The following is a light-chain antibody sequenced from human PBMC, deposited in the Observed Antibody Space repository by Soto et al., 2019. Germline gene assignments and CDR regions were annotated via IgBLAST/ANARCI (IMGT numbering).Light chain of an antibody. CDR2: ATS. CDR3: QQLNSYPL. V-gene: IGKV1-9*01. CDR1: QGISSY. Sequence: IQLTQSPSSLSASVGDRVTITCRARQGISSYLAWYEQKPGKAPKLLIYATSTLQTGVPSRFSGSGSGTDFTLTISSLQPEDFATYYCQQLNSYPLFGGGTKVEIK. J-gene: IGKJ4*01.